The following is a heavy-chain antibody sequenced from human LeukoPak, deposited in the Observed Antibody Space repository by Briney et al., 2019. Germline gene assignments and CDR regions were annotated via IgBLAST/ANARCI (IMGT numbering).Heavy chain of an antibody. V-gene: IGHV1-46*01. Sequence: EASVKVSCKASGYTITGYYMHWVRQAPGQGLEWMGIINPSGGSTSYAQKFQGRVTMTRDTSTSTVYMELSSLRSEDTAVYYCARCSSREFWFDPWGQGTLVTVSS. CDR3: ARCSSREFWFDP. CDR1: GYTITGYY. D-gene: IGHD6-13*01. J-gene: IGHJ5*02. CDR2: INPSGGST.